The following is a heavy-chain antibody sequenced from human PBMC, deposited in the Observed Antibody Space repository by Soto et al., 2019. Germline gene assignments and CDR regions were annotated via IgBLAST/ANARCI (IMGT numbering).Heavy chain of an antibody. CDR2: IFYSVSS. CDR3: ARRGRRYSDFLSRPQSFGACDI. D-gene: IGHD3-9*01. V-gene: IGHV4-59*01. Sequence: PGKGLEWIGNIFYSVSSNYDPSLESRVTISVDTSKNQFSLKLRSVTAADTAVYYCARRGRRYSDFLSRPQSFGACDIWGQGTLVSV. J-gene: IGHJ3*02.